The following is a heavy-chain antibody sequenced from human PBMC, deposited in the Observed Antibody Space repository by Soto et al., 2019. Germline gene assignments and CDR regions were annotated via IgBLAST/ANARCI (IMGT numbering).Heavy chain of an antibody. CDR1: GGTFSSYT. D-gene: IGHD4-17*01. Sequence: QVQLVQSGAEVKKPGSSVKVSCKASGGTFSSYTISWVRQAPGQGLEWMGRIIPILGIANYAQKFQGRVTITADKSTSTAYMELSSLRSEDTAVYYCARDSIMTTVKGGFDYWGQGTLVTVSS. J-gene: IGHJ4*02. CDR3: ARDSIMTTVKGGFDY. CDR2: IIPILGIA. V-gene: IGHV1-69*08.